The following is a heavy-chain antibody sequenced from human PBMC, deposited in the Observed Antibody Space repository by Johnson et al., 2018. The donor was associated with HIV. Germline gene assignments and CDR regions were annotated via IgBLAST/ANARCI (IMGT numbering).Heavy chain of an antibody. D-gene: IGHD4/OR15-4a*01. CDR3: TTDVLGVDAFDI. J-gene: IGHJ3*02. V-gene: IGHV3-11*01. CDR1: GFTFSDYY. CDR2: ISSSGSTK. Sequence: VQLVESGGGLVKPGGSLRLSCAASGFTFSDYYMSWIRQAPGKGLEWVSYISSSGSTKYYVDSVKGRFTISRDNAKNSLYLQMNSLRAEDTAVYYCTTDVLGVDAFDIWGQGTMVTVSS.